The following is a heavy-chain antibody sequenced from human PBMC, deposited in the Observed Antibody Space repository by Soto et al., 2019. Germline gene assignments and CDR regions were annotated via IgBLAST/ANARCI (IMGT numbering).Heavy chain of an antibody. V-gene: IGHV4-39*02. D-gene: IGHD3-22*01. CDR1: GGSISSTTYY. CDR3: ARDGYYYASSGYYLGYFDY. Sequence: SETLSLTCTVSGGSISSTTYYWGWIRQPPGKGLEWIGSIYYSGSTYYNPSLKSRGTISVDMPKNQFSLKLNSVTAADTAVYYCARDGYYYASSGYYLGYFDYWGQGTLVT. J-gene: IGHJ4*02. CDR2: IYYSGST.